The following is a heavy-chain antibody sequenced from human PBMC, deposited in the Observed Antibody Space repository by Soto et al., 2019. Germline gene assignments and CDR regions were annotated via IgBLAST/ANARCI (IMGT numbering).Heavy chain of an antibody. CDR3: ARDRGYYDSSGYYYWGFDY. CDR2: IIPIFGTA. Sequence: QVQLVQSGAEVKKPGSSVKVSCKASGGTFSSYAISWVRQAPGQGLEWMGGIIPIFGTANYEQKFQGRDTISADESTSTAYMELSSLRSEDTAVYYCARDRGYYDSSGYYYWGFDYWGQGTLVPVSS. J-gene: IGHJ4*02. D-gene: IGHD3-22*01. V-gene: IGHV1-69*01. CDR1: GGTFSSYA.